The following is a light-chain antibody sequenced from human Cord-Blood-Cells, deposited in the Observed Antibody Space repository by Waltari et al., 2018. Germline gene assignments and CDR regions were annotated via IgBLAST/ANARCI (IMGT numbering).Light chain of an antibody. CDR3: QQYNSYYS. CDR1: QIISSW. CDR2: KAS. V-gene: IGKV1-5*03. J-gene: IGKJ2*03. Sequence: DIQMTQSPSTLSASVGDRVTITCRASQIISSWWAWYQQKPGTAPKLLIDKASSLESGGPSRCSGSGSGTEFTLTSSSLQPDEFATYYCQQYNSYYSFGQGTKLEIK.